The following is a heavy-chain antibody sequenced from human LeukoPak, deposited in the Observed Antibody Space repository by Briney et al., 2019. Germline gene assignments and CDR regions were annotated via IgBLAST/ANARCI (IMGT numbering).Heavy chain of an antibody. CDR1: GITFSSYS. CDR3: ARPLSPGEYSYGFDY. Sequence: GGSLRLSCAATGITFSSYSKNWVRQAPGKGLEWVSSISSSNTYIYYADSVKGRFTISRDNAKNSLYLQINSLRAEDTAVYYCARPLSPGEYSYGFDYWGQGSLVTVSS. J-gene: IGHJ4*02. CDR2: ISSSNTYI. V-gene: IGHV3-21*01. D-gene: IGHD5-18*01.